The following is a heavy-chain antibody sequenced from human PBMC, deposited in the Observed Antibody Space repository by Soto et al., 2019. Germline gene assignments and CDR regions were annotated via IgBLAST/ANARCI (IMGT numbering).Heavy chain of an antibody. Sequence: PGGSLRLSCAASGFTFSSYWMSWVRQAPGKGLGWVDNIKQDGSEKYYVESVKGRFTISRDNAKNSLYLQMNSLRAEDTAVYYCARDLVYYDSSGYYSEGTFDYWGQGTLVTVSS. J-gene: IGHJ4*02. V-gene: IGHV3-7*05. CDR3: ARDLVYYDSSGYYSEGTFDY. D-gene: IGHD3-22*01. CDR1: GFTFSSYW. CDR2: IKQDGSEK.